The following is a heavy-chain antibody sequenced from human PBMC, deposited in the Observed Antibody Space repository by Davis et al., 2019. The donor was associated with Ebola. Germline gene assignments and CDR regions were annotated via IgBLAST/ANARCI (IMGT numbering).Heavy chain of an antibody. V-gene: IGHV4-61*01. Sequence: PSETLSLTCTVSGGSVSSGSYYWSWIRQPPGKGLEWIGYIYHSGSTNYNPSLKSRVTISVDTSKNQFSLKLSSVTAADTAVYYCARLVSGQLSSNWFDPWGQGTLVTVSS. CDR2: IYHSGST. CDR1: GGSVSSGSYY. D-gene: IGHD5-12*01. J-gene: IGHJ5*02. CDR3: ARLVSGQLSSNWFDP.